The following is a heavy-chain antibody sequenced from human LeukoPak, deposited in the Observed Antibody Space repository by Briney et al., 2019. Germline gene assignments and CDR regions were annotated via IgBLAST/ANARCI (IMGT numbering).Heavy chain of an antibody. V-gene: IGHV3-23*01. CDR3: EKTGYSSSWYSGQLDFDY. CDR1: GFTFSSYA. Sequence: RGSLRLPCAASGFTFSSYAMSWVRQAPGKGLEWVSAISGSGGSTYYADSVKGRFTISRDNSKNTLYLQMNSLRAEDTAVYYCEKTGYSSSWYSGQLDFDYWGQGTLVTVSS. J-gene: IGHJ4*02. D-gene: IGHD6-13*01. CDR2: ISGSGGST.